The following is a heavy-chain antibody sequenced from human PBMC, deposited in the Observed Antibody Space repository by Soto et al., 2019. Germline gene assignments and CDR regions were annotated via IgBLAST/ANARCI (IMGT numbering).Heavy chain of an antibody. CDR2: ISGSSRYI. Sequence: EVQLVEAGGGLVKPGGSLRVSCAASGFTFSSYSMNWVRQAPGKGLEWVSSISGSSRYIYYADAVKGRFTISRDNAKNSQYLQMNSLRVEDTAVYYCATVTRSGWDWGQGTLVTVS. D-gene: IGHD6-19*01. CDR1: GFTFSSYS. CDR3: ATVTRSGWD. V-gene: IGHV3-21*01. J-gene: IGHJ4*02.